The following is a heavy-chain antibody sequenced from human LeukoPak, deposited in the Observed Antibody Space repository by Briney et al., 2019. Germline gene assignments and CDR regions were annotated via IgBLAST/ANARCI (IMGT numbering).Heavy chain of an antibody. CDR3: ARWGRTYNILTGYSY. CDR2: ISSRSNTI. V-gene: IGHV3-48*04. J-gene: IGHJ4*02. CDR1: GFTFSNYA. Sequence: PGGSLRLSCATSGFTFSNYAMHWVRQAPGKGLEWVSYISSRSNTIYYADSVKGRFTISRDNAKNSLYLHMNSLRSEDTAVYYCARWGRTYNILTGYSYWGQGTLVTVSS. D-gene: IGHD3-9*01.